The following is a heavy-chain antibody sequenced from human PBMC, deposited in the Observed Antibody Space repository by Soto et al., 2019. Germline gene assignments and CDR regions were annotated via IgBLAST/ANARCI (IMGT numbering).Heavy chain of an antibody. V-gene: IGHV3-30-3*01. CDR2: ISSDGTKT. D-gene: IGHD2-2*01. J-gene: IGHJ4*02. CDR3: ARDEGIVVVPAAIRY. CDR1: GFTFRSCA. Sequence: QVQLVESGGGVVQPGRSLRLSCAASGFTFRSCAMHWVRQAPGKGLEWVAVISSDGTKTYYADSVKGRFTISRDNSKNTLYVQMDSLRAEDTAVYYCARDEGIVVVPAAIRYWGQGILVTVSS.